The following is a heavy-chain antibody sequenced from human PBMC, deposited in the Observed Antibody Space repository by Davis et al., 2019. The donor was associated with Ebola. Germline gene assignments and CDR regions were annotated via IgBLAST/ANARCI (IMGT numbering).Heavy chain of an antibody. D-gene: IGHD5/OR15-5a*01. V-gene: IGHV4-59*08. J-gene: IGHJ4*02. CDR1: GGSFSGYY. Sequence: SETLSLTCAVYGGSFSGYYWSWIRQPPGKGLEWIGYIYYSGSTNYNPSLKSRVTISVDTSKNQFSLKLSSVTAADTAVYYCARRRSSFDYWGQGTLVTVSS. CDR2: IYYSGST. CDR3: ARRRSSFDY.